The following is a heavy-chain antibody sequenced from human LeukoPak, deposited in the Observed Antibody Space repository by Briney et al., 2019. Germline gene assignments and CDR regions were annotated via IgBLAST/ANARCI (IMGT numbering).Heavy chain of an antibody. CDR1: GFTFSSYA. CDR2: ISGSGGST. V-gene: IGHV3-23*01. Sequence: GGSLRLSCAASGFTFSSYAMSWVRQAPGKGLEWVSAISGSGGSTYYADSVKGRFTISRDNSKNALYLQMNSLRAEDTAVYYCAKDRTITMVRGLTGHRQYYFDYWGQGTLVTVSS. D-gene: IGHD3-10*01. J-gene: IGHJ4*02. CDR3: AKDRTITMVRGLTGHRQYYFDY.